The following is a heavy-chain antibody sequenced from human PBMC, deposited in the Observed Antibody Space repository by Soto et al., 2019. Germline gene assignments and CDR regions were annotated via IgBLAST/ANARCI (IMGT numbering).Heavy chain of an antibody. J-gene: IGHJ6*02. CDR3: ARSKGELLWDYYYYYGMDV. CDR2: IIPIFGTA. CDR1: GGTFSSYA. Sequence: QVQLVQSGAEVKKPGSSVKVSCKASGGTFSSYAISWVRQAPGQGLEWMGGIIPIFGTANYAQKFQGRVTITADESTSTAYMELSSLRSEDTAVYYCARSKGELLWDYYYYYGMDVWGQGTTVTVSS. D-gene: IGHD1-26*01. V-gene: IGHV1-69*01.